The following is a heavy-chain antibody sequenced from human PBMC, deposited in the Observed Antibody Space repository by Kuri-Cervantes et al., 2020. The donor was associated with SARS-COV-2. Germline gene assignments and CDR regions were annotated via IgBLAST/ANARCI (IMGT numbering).Heavy chain of an antibody. V-gene: IGHV3-74*01. CDR3: VRDGDHWNFGY. Sequence: GESLRLSCTVSGFTFSTSAMSWVRQAPGKGLVWVSRINPDGSYTNNADSVKGRFTLSRDNAKNMLLLQMNSLRAEDTAVYYCVRDGDHWNFGYWGQGTLVTVSS. J-gene: IGHJ4*02. D-gene: IGHD1-1*01. CDR2: INPDGSYT. CDR1: GFTFSTSA.